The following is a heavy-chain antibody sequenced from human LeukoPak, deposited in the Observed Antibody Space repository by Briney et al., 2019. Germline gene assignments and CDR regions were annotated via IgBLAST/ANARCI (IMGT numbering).Heavy chain of an antibody. Sequence: GGSLTLYCGMSGCTVSNYVLNWVRQAPGKGLEWISDISTDSGSTYHIESVRGRFTISRDNSKNTLYLQMNSLRADDTAVYYCASGLYGGLFDNWGQGTLVTVSS. CDR3: ASGLYGGLFDN. D-gene: IGHD4/OR15-4a*01. CDR1: GCTVSNYV. V-gene: IGHV3-23*01. CDR2: ISTDSGST. J-gene: IGHJ4*02.